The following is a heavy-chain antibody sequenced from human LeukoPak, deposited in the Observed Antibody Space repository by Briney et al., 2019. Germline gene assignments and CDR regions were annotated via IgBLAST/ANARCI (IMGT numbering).Heavy chain of an antibody. CDR3: ARAQILYCSSTSCYLGY. D-gene: IGHD2-2*01. J-gene: IGHJ4*02. CDR1: GYTFTGYY. V-gene: IGHV1-2*02. CDR2: INPNSGGT. Sequence: ASVEVSCKASGYTFTGYYMHWVRQAPGQGLEWMGWINPNSGGTNYAQKFQGRVTMTRDTSISTAYMELSRLRSDDTAVYYCARAQILYCSSTSCYLGYWGQGTLVTVSS.